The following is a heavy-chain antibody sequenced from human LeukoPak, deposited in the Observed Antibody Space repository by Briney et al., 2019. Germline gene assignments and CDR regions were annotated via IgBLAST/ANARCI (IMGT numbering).Heavy chain of an antibody. CDR3: AKGIAAAGPTWFDP. CDR1: GFTFDDYA. D-gene: IGHD6-13*01. V-gene: IGHV3-43D*03. CDR2: ISWDGGST. J-gene: IGHJ5*02. Sequence: GGSRRLSCAASGFTFDDYAMHWVRQAPGKGLEWFSLISWDGGSTYYADSVKARLTISRDNSKNSLYLQMNSLRAEDTALYYCAKGIAAAGPTWFDPWGQGTLVTVSS.